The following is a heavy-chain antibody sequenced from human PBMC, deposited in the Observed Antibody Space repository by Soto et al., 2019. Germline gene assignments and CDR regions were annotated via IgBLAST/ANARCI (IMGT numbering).Heavy chain of an antibody. V-gene: IGHV4-59*11. CDR2: LYNTGST. D-gene: IGHD6-13*01. CDR1: GASISRLY. J-gene: IGHJ4*02. CDR3: ARGTSSWSWKFDY. Sequence: SSETLSLTCTVSGASISRLYWSWIRQSPGKGLEWIGYLYNTGSTIYNPSLKSRVTMSVDTSKNQFSLRMNSVTAADTAVYYCARGTSSWSWKFDYWGQGILVTVSS.